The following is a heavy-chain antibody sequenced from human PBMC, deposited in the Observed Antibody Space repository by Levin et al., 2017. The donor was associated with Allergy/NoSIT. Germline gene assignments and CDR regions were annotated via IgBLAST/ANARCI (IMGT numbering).Heavy chain of an antibody. CDR1: GFPFSTYG. J-gene: IGHJ4*02. V-gene: IGHV3-33*01. CDR2: IWYDGSNK. Sequence: LSLTCAASGFPFSTYGMHWVRPAPGKGLEWVAIIWYDGSNKYYVDSVKGRFTISRDNSKNTLYLQMNSLRAEDTAVYYCARDIFDSSGYQSYVYWGQGTLVTVSS. CDR3: ARDIFDSSGYQSYVY. D-gene: IGHD3-22*01.